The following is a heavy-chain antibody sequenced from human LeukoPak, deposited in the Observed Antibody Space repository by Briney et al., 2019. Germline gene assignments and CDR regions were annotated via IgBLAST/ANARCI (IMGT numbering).Heavy chain of an antibody. D-gene: IGHD3-10*01. CDR1: GGSFSGHY. J-gene: IGHJ5*02. Sequence: SETLSLTCAVYGGSFSGHYWSWIRQPPGKGLEWIGEINHSGSTNYNPSLKSRVTISLDTSKNQFSLKLTSVTAADTAVYYCARPLMYYYGSETYFWFDPWGQGTLVTVSS. CDR2: INHSGST. V-gene: IGHV4-34*01. CDR3: ARPLMYYYGSETYFWFDP.